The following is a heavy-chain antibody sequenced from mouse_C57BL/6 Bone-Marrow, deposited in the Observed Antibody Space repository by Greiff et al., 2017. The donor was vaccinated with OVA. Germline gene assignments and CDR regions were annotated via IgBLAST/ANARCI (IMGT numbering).Heavy chain of an antibody. CDR3: AIPAYDSNYVYWYFDV. CDR2: ISNLAYSI. V-gene: IGHV5-15*01. CDR1: GFTFSDYG. Sequence: DVMLVESGGGLVQPGGSLKLSCAASGFTFSDYGMAWVRQAPRKGPEWVAFISNLAYSIYYADTVTGRFTISRENAKNTLYLEMSSLRSEDTAMYYCAIPAYDSNYVYWYFDVWGTGTTVTVSS. D-gene: IGHD2-5*01. J-gene: IGHJ1*03.